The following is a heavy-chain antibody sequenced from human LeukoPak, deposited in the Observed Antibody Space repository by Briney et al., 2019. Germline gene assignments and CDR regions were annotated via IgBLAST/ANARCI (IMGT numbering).Heavy chain of an antibody. CDR3: ARPRIQLWLNAFDI. V-gene: IGHV4-34*01. CDR1: GGSFSGYY. CDR2: INHSGST. D-gene: IGHD5-18*01. Sequence: SETLSLTCAVYGGSFSGYYWSWIRQPPGKGLEWIGEINHSGSTNYNPSLKRRVTISVDTSKNQFSLKLSSVTAADTAVYYCARPRIQLWLNAFDIWGQGTMVTVSS. J-gene: IGHJ3*02.